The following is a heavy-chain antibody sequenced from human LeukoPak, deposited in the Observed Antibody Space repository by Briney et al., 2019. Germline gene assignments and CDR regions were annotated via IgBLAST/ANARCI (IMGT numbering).Heavy chain of an antibody. CDR3: VKVAKYYYGSETYYFFEH. V-gene: IGHV3-7*01. CDR2: INQDGTEK. CDR1: GFTFTTYW. J-gene: IGHJ4*02. D-gene: IGHD3-10*01. Sequence: HAGGSLRLSCAASGFTFTTYWMAWVRQFPGKGLEWVANINQDGTEKYSVDSVKGRFTISRDNAKNSLYLQMNSLRVEDTAIYYCVKVAKYYYGSETYYFFEHWGQGTPVTASS.